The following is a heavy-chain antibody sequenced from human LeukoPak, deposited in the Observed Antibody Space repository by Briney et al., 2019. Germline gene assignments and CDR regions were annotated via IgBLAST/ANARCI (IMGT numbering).Heavy chain of an antibody. J-gene: IGHJ3*02. V-gene: IGHV4-61*01. CDR3: ARNDYGGHGAAAFDI. Sequence: SETLSLTCTVSGGSISSGSYYWSWIRQPPGKGLEWIGYIYYSGSTNYNPSLKSRVTISVDTSKNQFSLKLSSVTAADTAVYYCARNDYGGHGAAAFDIWGQGTMVTVSS. CDR1: GGSISSGSYY. CDR2: IYYSGST. D-gene: IGHD4-23*01.